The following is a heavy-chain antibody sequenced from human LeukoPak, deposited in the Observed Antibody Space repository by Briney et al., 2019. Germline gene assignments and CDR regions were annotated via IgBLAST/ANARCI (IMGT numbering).Heavy chain of an antibody. CDR1: GFTFSDYY. J-gene: IGHJ4*02. D-gene: IGHD3-22*01. CDR3: ARDSLDRNSSGYPGFDY. CDR2: ISSSGSTI. V-gene: IGHV3-11*01. Sequence: GGSLRLSCAASGFTFSDYYVSWIRQAPGKGLEWVSYISSSGSTIYYADSVKGRFTISRDNAKNSLYLQMNSLRAEDTAVYYCARDSLDRNSSGYPGFDYWGQGTLVTVSS.